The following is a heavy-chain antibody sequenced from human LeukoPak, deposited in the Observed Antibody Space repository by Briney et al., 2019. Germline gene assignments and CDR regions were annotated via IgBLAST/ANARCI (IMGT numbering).Heavy chain of an antibody. CDR3: ARDRVQYLYGMDV. D-gene: IGHD4-11*01. V-gene: IGHV1-18*01. CDR1: GYTFTSYG. CDR2: ISAYNGNT. Sequence: ASVKVSCKASGYTFTSYGISWVRQAPGQGLEWMGWISAYNGNTNYAQKLQGRVTMTTDTPTSTAYMELRSLRSDDTDVYYCARDRVQYLYGMDVWGQGTTVTVSS. J-gene: IGHJ6*02.